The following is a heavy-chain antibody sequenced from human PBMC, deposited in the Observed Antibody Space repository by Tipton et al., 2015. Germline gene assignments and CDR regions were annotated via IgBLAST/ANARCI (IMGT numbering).Heavy chain of an antibody. CDR2: IDYTGNT. D-gene: IGHD6-19*01. V-gene: IGHV4-61*01. J-gene: IGHJ4*02. Sequence: TLSLTCTVSGGSVSSGYYYWSWIRQPPGKGLEWIAYIDYTGNTNYNPSLKSRVTISVDTSKNQFSLNLTSVTAADTAVFYCAREPKNRNTGWYDKGDWGFYFDYWGQGTLVTVSS. CDR1: GGSVSSGYYY. CDR3: AREPKNRNTGWYDKGDWGFYFDY.